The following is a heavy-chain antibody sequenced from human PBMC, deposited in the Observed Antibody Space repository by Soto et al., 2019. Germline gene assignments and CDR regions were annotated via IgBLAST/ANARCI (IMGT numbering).Heavy chain of an antibody. CDR1: GGSFSGYY. CDR3: ARGRYYGSGSYWRDPYYYYYGMDA. D-gene: IGHD3-10*01. V-gene: IGHV4-34*01. CDR2: INHSGST. Sequence: SETLSLTCAVYGGSFSGYYWSWIRQPPGKGLEWIGEINHSGSTNYNPSLKSRVTISVDTSKNQFSLKLSSVTAADTAVYYCARGRYYGSGSYWRDPYYYYYGMDAWGQGTTVTVSS. J-gene: IGHJ6*02.